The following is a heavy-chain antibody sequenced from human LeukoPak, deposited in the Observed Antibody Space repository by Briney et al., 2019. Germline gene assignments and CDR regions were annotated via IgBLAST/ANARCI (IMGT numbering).Heavy chain of an antibody. CDR2: ISGSRRHK. D-gene: IGHD6-13*01. Sequence: GGSMTLSWAPSASTFSSYTMNWVRQAAGKGLEWVSSISGSRRHKYYPDSRKGRFTISSDNAKNSLYLQMNSLRAEDTAVYYCARTANFAAGYYIDYWGQGTLVTVSS. V-gene: IGHV3-21*01. CDR1: ASTFSSYT. CDR3: ARTANFAAGYYIDY. J-gene: IGHJ4*02.